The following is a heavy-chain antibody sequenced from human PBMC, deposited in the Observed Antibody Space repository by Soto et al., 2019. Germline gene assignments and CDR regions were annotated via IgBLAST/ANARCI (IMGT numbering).Heavy chain of an antibody. D-gene: IGHD6-6*01. V-gene: IGHV4-31*03. CDR1: GGSISSGGYY. CDR2: VYYNGRT. J-gene: IGHJ4*02. Sequence: PSETLSLTCTVSGGSISSGGYYWSWIRQHPGKGLEWIGCVYYNGRTYYNPSLKSRITISVDTSKKHFSLKLSSVTAAGTAVYYCASTKDYSSSLDYWGQGILVTVSS. CDR3: ASTKDYSSSLDY.